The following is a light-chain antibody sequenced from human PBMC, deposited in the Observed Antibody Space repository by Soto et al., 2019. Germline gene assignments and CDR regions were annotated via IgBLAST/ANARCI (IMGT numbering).Light chain of an antibody. Sequence: QSVLTQPPSVSGAPGQRVTISCSGSSSNIGAGYDVNWYRQLPGTAPKLLIYGNSDRPSGVPDRFSGSKSGTSASLAITGLQAEDEADYFCKSYDSSLRTYVFGTGTKFTVL. CDR2: GNS. CDR1: SSNIGAGYD. V-gene: IGLV1-40*01. CDR3: KSYDSSLRTYV. J-gene: IGLJ1*01.